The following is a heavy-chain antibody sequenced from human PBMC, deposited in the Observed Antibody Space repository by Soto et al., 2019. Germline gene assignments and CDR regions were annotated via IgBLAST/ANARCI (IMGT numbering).Heavy chain of an antibody. V-gene: IGHV1-8*01. CDR1: GYTFTEFD. D-gene: IGHD3-3*01. CDR3: ARVVRFFGGHAGY. Sequence: QVRLVQSGADVKKPGASVKVSCKTSGYTFTEFDINWVRQAPGQGLEWLGWMNTNTGNTGYAQKCQGRVTMTRDTSSSTAYMELRRLRSEDTAVYYCARVVRFFGGHAGYWGQGTLVTVSS. J-gene: IGHJ4*02. CDR2: MNTNTGNT.